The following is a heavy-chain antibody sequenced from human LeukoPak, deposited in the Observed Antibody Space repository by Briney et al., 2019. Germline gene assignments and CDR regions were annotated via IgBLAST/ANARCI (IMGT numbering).Heavy chain of an antibody. J-gene: IGHJ4*02. V-gene: IGHV3-66*01. CDR3: AKDYYDILTGPMDY. D-gene: IGHD3-9*01. Sequence: GGSLRLSCAVSGFTVSSNYMSWVRQAPGTGLEWVSVIYSGGSTDYADSVKGRFTISRDNSKNTLYLQMNSLRAEDTSVYYCAKDYYDILTGPMDYWGQGTLVTVSS. CDR2: IYSGGST. CDR1: GFTVSSNY.